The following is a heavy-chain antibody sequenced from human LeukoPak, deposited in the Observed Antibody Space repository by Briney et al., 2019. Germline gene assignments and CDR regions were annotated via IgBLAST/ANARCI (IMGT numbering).Heavy chain of an antibody. CDR2: ISGSGGST. CDR1: GFTFSSYA. J-gene: IGHJ4*02. D-gene: IGHD3-22*01. CDR3: AKEGMIVVVITTYFDY. V-gene: IGHV3-23*01. Sequence: PGASLRLSCAASGFTFSSYAMSWVRQAPGKGLEWVSAISGSGGSTYYADSVTGRFTISRDNSKNTLYLQMNSLRAEDTAVYYCAKEGMIVVVITTYFDYWGQGTLVTVSS.